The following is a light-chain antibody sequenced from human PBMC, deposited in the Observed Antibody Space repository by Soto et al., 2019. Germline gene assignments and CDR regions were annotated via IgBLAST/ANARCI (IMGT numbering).Light chain of an antibody. CDR3: QQCFFARLT. CDR2: WAS. CDR1: QSLLSTSNNKNF. J-gene: IGKJ4*01. Sequence: DIVMTQSPDSLAVSLGERATINCKSSQSLLSTSNNKNFLVWYQHKPGQPPKLLFSWASTRESGVPDRFSGSGSETDFTLTISSLQADDVAVYDCQQCFFARLTFGGEKKVEIK. V-gene: IGKV4-1*01.